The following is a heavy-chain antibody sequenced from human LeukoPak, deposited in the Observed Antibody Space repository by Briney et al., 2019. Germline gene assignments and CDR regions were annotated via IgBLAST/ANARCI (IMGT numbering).Heavy chain of an antibody. CDR1: GFTFSSYT. CDR3: AKSLYTGYSSGWFPHP. D-gene: IGHD6-19*01. V-gene: IGHV3-23*01. CDR2: ISGRSDSI. J-gene: IGHJ5*02. Sequence: GGSLRLSCAASGFTFSSYTMSWVRQAPGKGLERVSGISGRSDSIYYADSVKGRFTISRDNSKNTLYLQMNSLRAEDTAVYYCAKSLYTGYSSGWFPHPWGQGTLVTVSS.